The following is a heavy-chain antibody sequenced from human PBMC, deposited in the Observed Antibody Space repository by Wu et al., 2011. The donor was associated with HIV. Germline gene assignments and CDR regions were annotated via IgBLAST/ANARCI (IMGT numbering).Heavy chain of an antibody. V-gene: IGHV1-69*15. CDR1: GASFSSLG. D-gene: IGHD3-10*01. CDR2: IIPISGTS. Sequence: QVQLVQSGAEVKKPGSSVKVSCKSSGASFSSLGVNWVRQAPGQGLEWMGRIIPISGTSKYAQKFQGRVTITADESTSTAYMELSRLRSDDTAIYFCARDFTRGYYYGGPHYAMDLWGQGTTVTVSS. J-gene: IGHJ6*02. CDR3: ARDFTRGYYYGGPHYAMDL.